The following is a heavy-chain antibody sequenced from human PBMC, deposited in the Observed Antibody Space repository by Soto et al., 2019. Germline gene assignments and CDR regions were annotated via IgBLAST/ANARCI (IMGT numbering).Heavy chain of an antibody. CDR3: ARLYWSATLYFDY. J-gene: IGHJ4*02. D-gene: IGHD2-8*02. V-gene: IGHV4-39*01. Sequence: QLQLQESGPGLVRPSETLSLTCIVSGGSISSSSYYWGWIRQPPGKGLEWIGTIYYSGSTYYNPSLKSRVTMSVDTSKNRFSLKLSSVTAADTAVYYCARLYWSATLYFDYWGQGNLVTVSS. CDR1: GGSISSSSYY. CDR2: IYYSGST.